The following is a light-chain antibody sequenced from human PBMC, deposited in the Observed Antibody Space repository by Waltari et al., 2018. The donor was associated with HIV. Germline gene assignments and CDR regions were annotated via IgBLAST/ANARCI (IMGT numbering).Light chain of an antibody. CDR1: QGISSA. V-gene: IGKV1-13*02. J-gene: IGKJ4*01. CDR2: DAS. Sequence: IQFTHSPSSLAASLGDRVTITARASQGISSALAGYQQKPGKAPKLLIYDASSLESGVPSRFSGSGSGTDFTLTISSLQPEDFATYYCQQFNSYPLTFGGGTKVEIK. CDR3: QQFNSYPLT.